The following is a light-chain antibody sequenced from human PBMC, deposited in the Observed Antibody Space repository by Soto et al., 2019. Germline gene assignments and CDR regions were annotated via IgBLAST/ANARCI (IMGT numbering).Light chain of an antibody. Sequence: DIVMTQSPLSLPVTPGEPASVSCRSSQSLLHSDGYNYLDWFLQRPGQSPQVLIFLGSTQAPGVPDRLSGSGSGTDFTLKISRVEAEDVGVYYCMQALQTQLTFGGGTKVEIK. CDR1: QSLLHSDGYNY. J-gene: IGKJ4*01. CDR2: LGS. CDR3: MQALQTQLT. V-gene: IGKV2-28*01.